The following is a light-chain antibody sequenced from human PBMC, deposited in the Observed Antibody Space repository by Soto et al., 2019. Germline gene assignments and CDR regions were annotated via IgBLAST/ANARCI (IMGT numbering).Light chain of an antibody. CDR2: GAS. Sequence: EIVLTQSPGTLSLSPGERATLSCRASQSFSSFYLAWFPQKPGQAPRLLIYGASSRATGIPARFSGSGSGTDFTLTISRLEPEDFAVYYCQHYGGSPQTFGQGTKVDI. CDR3: QHYGGSPQT. V-gene: IGKV3-20*01. CDR1: QSFSSFY. J-gene: IGKJ1*01.